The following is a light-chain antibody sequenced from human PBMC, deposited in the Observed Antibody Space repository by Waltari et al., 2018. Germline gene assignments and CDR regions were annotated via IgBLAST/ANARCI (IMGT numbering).Light chain of an antibody. CDR1: SSDVSGYDY. V-gene: IGLV2-11*01. CDR3: CSYAGSYTYV. J-gene: IGLJ1*01. Sequence: QSALTQPRSVSGSPGQSVTISCTGTSSDVSGYDYVPWYQQHPGKAPKPMIYDVTKRPSGVPDRFSGSKSGNTASLTISGLQAEDEADYYCCSYAGSYTYVFGTGTKVTVL. CDR2: DVT.